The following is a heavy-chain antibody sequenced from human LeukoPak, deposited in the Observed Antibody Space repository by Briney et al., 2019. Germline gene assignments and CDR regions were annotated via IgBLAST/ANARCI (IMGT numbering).Heavy chain of an antibody. D-gene: IGHD3-9*01. Sequence: GGSLRLSCAASGFTFSDYYMSWVRQAPVKGLEWVSYISSSSSYTNYADSVKGRFTISRDNAKNSLYLQMNSLRAEDTAVYYCARGGYYDILTGLNWFDPWGQGTLVTVSS. CDR2: ISSSSSYT. V-gene: IGHV3-11*06. CDR3: ARGGYYDILTGLNWFDP. J-gene: IGHJ5*02. CDR1: GFTFSDYY.